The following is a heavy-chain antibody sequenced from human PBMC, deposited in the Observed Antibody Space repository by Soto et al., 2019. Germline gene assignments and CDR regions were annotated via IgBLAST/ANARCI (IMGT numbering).Heavy chain of an antibody. D-gene: IGHD1-7*01. CDR2: ISSSSSYI. V-gene: IGHV3-21*01. CDR1: GFTFSSYS. Sequence: GSLRLSCAASGFTFSSYSMNWVRQAPGKGLEWVSSISSSSSYIYYADSVKGRFTISRDNAKNSLYLQMNSLRAEDTAVYYCARDQPIRLELPRVIYWGQGTLVTVSS. J-gene: IGHJ4*02. CDR3: ARDQPIRLELPRVIY.